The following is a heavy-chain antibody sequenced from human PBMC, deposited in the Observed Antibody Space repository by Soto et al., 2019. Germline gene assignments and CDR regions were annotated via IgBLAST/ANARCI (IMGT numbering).Heavy chain of an antibody. Sequence: GGSLRLSCAASTSVFGGSNYMTWVRQAPGKGLECVSVIYRDGNTYYVDSVKGRFTISRDNSKNTLYLQMNSLRGEDTAVYYCARVRFGTDVRGQGPTVTVSS. CDR2: IYRDGNT. V-gene: IGHV3-53*01. CDR3: ARVRFGTDV. J-gene: IGHJ6*02. CDR1: TSVFGGSNY.